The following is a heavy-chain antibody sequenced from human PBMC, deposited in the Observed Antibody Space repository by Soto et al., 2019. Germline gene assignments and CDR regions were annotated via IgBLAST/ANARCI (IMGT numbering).Heavy chain of an antibody. CDR2: ISFDGSNK. Sequence: QVQLVESGGGVVQPGRSLRLSCAASGFTFNSYAMHWVRQAPGKGLEWVAVISFDGSNKYYADSVKGRFTVSRDNSKDTLFLQMNSLRVEDTAVYYCVKDHSNRLRYFDLWGRGTLVTVSS. D-gene: IGHD6-13*01. CDR1: GFTFNSYA. V-gene: IGHV3-30*18. CDR3: VKDHSNRLRYFDL. J-gene: IGHJ2*01.